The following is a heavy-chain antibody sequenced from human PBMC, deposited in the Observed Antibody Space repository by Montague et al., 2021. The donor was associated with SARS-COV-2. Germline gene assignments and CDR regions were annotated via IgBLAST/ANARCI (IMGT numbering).Heavy chain of an antibody. CDR1: GASISSGGFY. V-gene: IGHV4-31*03. D-gene: IGHD2-15*01. CDR3: ARGLPYQMVAGAIPNYSRDV. J-gene: IGHJ6*02. CDR2: IYYSGTT. Sequence: TLSLTCTVSGASISSGGFYWSWLRQHPRKGLEWIGFIYYSGTTYHNPSLKSRLTISIDTSKNQFSLKLSSVTAADTAVYYCARGLPYQMVAGAIPNYSRDVWGQGTTVPVSS.